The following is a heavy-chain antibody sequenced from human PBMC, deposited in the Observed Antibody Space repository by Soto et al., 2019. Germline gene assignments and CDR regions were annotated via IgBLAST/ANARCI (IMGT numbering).Heavy chain of an antibody. V-gene: IGHV1-3*01. J-gene: IGHJ4*02. D-gene: IGHD4-4*01. Sequence: ASVKVSCKASGYTFTRYAIHWVRQAPGQGLEWLGWINAGTGIATYSQRFQGRVTITSDTSATTSYMELNSLRVEDTALYYCARETYRGFYFDYWGQGTLVTVSS. CDR2: INAGTGIA. CDR1: GYTFTRYA. CDR3: ARETYRGFYFDY.